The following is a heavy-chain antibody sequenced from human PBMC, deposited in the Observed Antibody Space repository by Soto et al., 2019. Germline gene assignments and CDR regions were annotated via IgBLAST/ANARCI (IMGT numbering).Heavy chain of an antibody. J-gene: IGHJ4*02. CDR1: GFTSSSFA. V-gene: IGHV3-23*01. CDR3: EKAISGYYAPSDY. CDR2: ISESGGST. D-gene: IGHD3-22*01. Sequence: GGSLRLSCAASGFTSSSFAMSWVRQAPGKGLEWVSVISESGGSTYYADSVKGRFTISRDNSKSMLYLQMNSLRGDDTAIYYCEKAISGYYAPSDYWGQGTQVTVSS.